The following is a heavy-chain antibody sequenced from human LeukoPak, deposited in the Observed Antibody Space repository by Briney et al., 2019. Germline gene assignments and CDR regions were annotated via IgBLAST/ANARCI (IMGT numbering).Heavy chain of an antibody. V-gene: IGHV3-23*01. CDR3: AKTGEYYDFWSGYPY. CDR1: GFTFSSYA. D-gene: IGHD3-3*01. J-gene: IGHJ4*02. CDR2: ISGSGGST. Sequence: PGGSLRLSCAASGFTFSSYAMSWVRQAPGKGLEWVSAISGSGGSTYYADSVKGRFTISRDNSKNTLYLQMNSLRAEGTAVYYCAKTGEYYDFWSGYPYWGQGTLVTVSS.